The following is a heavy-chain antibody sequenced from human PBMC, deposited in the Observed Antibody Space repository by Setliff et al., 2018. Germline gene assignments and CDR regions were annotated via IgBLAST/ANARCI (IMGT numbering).Heavy chain of an antibody. CDR1: GDSISSTYH. D-gene: IGHD3-22*01. CDR2: IYHSGNT. V-gene: IGHV4-38-2*02. Sequence: LSLTCNVSGDSISSTYHWGWIRQSPGKGLEWIGTIYHSGNTYYNPSLNSRLTISVDTSKNQFSLKLSSVTAADTAVYYCAREPYYSDSSGYYQNDAFDIWGQGTMVTVSS. CDR3: AREPYYSDSSGYYQNDAFDI. J-gene: IGHJ3*02.